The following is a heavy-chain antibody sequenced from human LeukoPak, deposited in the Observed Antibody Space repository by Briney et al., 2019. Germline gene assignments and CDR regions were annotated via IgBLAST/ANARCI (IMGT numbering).Heavy chain of an antibody. CDR1: GFTVDNYA. J-gene: IGHJ1*01. CDR3: ARDSQEFFQH. CDR2: ISGDGGST. Sequence: GGSLRLSCAASGFTVDNYAIHWVRQAPGKGLEWVSLISGDGGSTYYADSMKGRFTISRDNSKNSLYLQMNSLRTEDTALYYCARDSQEFFQHWGQGTLVTVSS. V-gene: IGHV3-43*02.